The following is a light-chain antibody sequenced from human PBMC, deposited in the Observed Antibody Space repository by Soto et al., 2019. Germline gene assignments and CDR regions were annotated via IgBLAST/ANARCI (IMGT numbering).Light chain of an antibody. CDR2: SNN. CDR3: AAWDDSLKGVV. Sequence: QSVLTQPPSASGTPGQRVTVSCYGSISNIGSNPVSRYQQVPGTAPKLLMYSNNHRPSGVPDRFSGSKSGTSASLAISGLQSADEADYHCAAWDDSLKGVVFGGGTKLTVL. CDR1: ISNIGSNP. J-gene: IGLJ2*01. V-gene: IGLV1-44*01.